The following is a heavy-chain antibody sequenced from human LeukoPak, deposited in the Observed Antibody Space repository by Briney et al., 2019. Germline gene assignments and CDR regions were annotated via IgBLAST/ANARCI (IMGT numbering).Heavy chain of an antibody. Sequence: GGSLRLSCAASGFTVSSNSMSWVRQAPGKGLEWVSLIYSGGSTYYADSVKGRFTISRDNSKNTLYLQMNSLRAEDTAVYYCARGGSYASFGFDYWRQGTLVTVSS. V-gene: IGHV3-53*01. D-gene: IGHD1-26*01. J-gene: IGHJ4*02. CDR1: GFTVSSNS. CDR3: ARGGSYASFGFDY. CDR2: IYSGGST.